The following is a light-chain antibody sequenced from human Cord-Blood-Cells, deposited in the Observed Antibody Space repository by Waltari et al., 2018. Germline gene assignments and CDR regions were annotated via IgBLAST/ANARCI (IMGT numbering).Light chain of an antibody. V-gene: IGLV1-40*01. J-gene: IGLJ1*01. CDR1: SSNIGAGYD. CDR3: QSYDSSLSGV. CDR2: GNS. Sequence: QSVLTQPPSVSGAPGQRVTISCTGRSSNIGAGYDVHWYQQLPGTAPNLLIYGNSNRPSGDPDRFSGSKSGTSASLAITGLQAEDEAEYYCQSYDSSLSGVFGTGTKVTVL.